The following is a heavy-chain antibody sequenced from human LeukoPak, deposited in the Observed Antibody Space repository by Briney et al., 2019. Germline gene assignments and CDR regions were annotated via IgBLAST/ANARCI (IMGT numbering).Heavy chain of an antibody. CDR1: GYTFSNYW. J-gene: IGHJ4*02. CDR2: IHPGESET. Sequence: GESLKISCQASGYTFSNYWIAWVRPMPGKGLECMGIIHPGESETKYSPSFQGQVTISADKSISTAYLQWRSLEASDTAMYYCAKLGYCSGHTCYSFFDSWGQGTLVTVSS. D-gene: IGHD2-15*01. CDR3: AKLGYCSGHTCYSFFDS. V-gene: IGHV5-51*01.